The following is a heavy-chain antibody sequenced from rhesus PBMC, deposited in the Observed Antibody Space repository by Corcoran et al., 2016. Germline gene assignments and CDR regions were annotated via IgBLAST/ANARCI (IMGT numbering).Heavy chain of an antibody. J-gene: IGHJ4*01. V-gene: IGHV4S11*01. CDR2: IYGSGSST. CDR3: ARHGNYEIFDY. Sequence: QVQLQESGPGLVQPLETLSLTCAVSGDSIRSNSWSWIRQAPGKGLEWIGYIYGSGSSTNYNPSLKSRVTLSVDTSKNQLSLKLSSVTAADTAVYYCARHGNYEIFDYWGQGVLVTVSS. D-gene: IGHD4-35*01. CDR1: GDSIRSNS.